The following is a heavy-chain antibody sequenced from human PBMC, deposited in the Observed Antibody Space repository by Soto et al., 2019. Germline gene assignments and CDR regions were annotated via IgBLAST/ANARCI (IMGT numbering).Heavy chain of an antibody. CDR2: IIPILGIA. V-gene: IGHV1-69*02. D-gene: IGHD2-8*01. J-gene: IGHJ6*03. CDR3: ARGLGYCTNGVCYDYYYYMDV. CDR1: GGTFSSYT. Sequence: QVQLVQSGAEVKKPGSSVKVSCKASGGTFSSYTISWVRQAPGQGLEWMGRIIPILGIANYAQKFQGRVTITADKSTSTAYMELSSLRSEDTAVYYCARGLGYCTNGVCYDYYYYMDVWGKGTTVTVSS.